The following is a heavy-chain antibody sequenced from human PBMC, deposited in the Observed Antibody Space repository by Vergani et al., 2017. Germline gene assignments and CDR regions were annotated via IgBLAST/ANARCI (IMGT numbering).Heavy chain of an antibody. Sequence: EVQLLESGGDLVQPGGSLRLSCAASGFTFNHYAMNWVRQAPGKGLEWVSGIGGSGGSTYYAGSVKGRLTISRDSSKNTLYLQMNSLRAGDTAVYYCAKANPLYSGYYYPYCYQALDFWVQGTTVTVSS. V-gene: IGHV3-23*01. CDR1: GFTFNHYA. CDR3: AKANPLYSGYYYPYCYQALDF. CDR2: IGGSGGST. J-gene: IGHJ6*02. D-gene: IGHD5-12*01.